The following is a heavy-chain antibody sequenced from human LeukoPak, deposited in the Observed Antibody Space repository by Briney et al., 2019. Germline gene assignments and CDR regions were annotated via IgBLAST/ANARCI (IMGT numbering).Heavy chain of an antibody. D-gene: IGHD3-3*01. Sequence: PGGSLRLSCAASGFTFSSYWMTWVRQAPGKGLEWVSAISGSGGSTYYADSVKGRFTISRDNSKNTLYLQMNSLRAEDTAVYYCAKRYDFWIGAFDIWGQGTMVTVSS. V-gene: IGHV3-23*01. CDR1: GFTFSSYW. CDR2: ISGSGGST. CDR3: AKRYDFWIGAFDI. J-gene: IGHJ3*02.